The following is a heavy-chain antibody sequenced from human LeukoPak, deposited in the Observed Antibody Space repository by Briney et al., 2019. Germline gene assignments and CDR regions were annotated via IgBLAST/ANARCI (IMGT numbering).Heavy chain of an antibody. J-gene: IGHJ5*02. CDR3: ARAFGGTSMAGGWFDP. CDR1: GGSIRRYY. V-gene: IGHV4-59*01. CDR2: TYYSGSP. D-gene: IGHD3-16*01. Sequence: SETLSLTCTVSGGSIRRYYWNWLRQPPGQGLEGIGYTYYSGSPNHNPSRKSRVTISEDTSKTQLSLKLNSVSAADTAVYYCARAFGGTSMAGGWFDPWGQGILVTVSS.